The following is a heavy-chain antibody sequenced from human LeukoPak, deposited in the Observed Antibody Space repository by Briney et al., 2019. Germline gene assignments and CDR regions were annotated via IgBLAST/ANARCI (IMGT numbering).Heavy chain of an antibody. D-gene: IGHD5-18*01. J-gene: IGHJ6*02. CDR1: GFTFSSSW. V-gene: IGHV3-23*01. CDR3: AKDKYSYGYVYGMDV. Sequence: GGSLRLSCAASGFTFSSSWMSWVRQAPGKGLEWVSAISGSGGSTYYADSVKGRSTISRDNSKNTLYLQMNSLRAEDTAVYYCAKDKYSYGYVYGMDVWGQGTTVTVSS. CDR2: ISGSGGST.